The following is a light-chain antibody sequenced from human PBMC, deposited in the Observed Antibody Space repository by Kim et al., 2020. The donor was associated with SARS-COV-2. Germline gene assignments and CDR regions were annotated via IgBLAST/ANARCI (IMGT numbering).Light chain of an antibody. J-gene: IGKJ1*01. CDR2: DIS. CDR3: MQATQPPWT. Sequence: PAAISGRSSESRIHSGGNTYLSWLQQRPGQPPRLLIYDISNRFFGVPDRFSGSGAGTDFTLKISRVEAEDVGVYYCMQATQPPWTFGQGTKVDIK. V-gene: IGKV2-24*01. CDR1: ESRIHSGGNTY.